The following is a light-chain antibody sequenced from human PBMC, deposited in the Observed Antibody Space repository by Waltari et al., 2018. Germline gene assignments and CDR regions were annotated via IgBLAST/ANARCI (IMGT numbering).Light chain of an antibody. Sequence: QSALTQPRSVSGSPGQSVTISCTGTSSDVGGYNYVSWYQQPPGRAPKLVIYVIDKRPSGGPAPFFGSKSGNTASLSISGSQDDDESDFYCCSYAASVHWLFGGGTKVTVL. CDR1: SSDVGGYNY. V-gene: IGLV2-11*01. CDR2: VID. J-gene: IGLJ3*02. CDR3: CSYAASVHWL.